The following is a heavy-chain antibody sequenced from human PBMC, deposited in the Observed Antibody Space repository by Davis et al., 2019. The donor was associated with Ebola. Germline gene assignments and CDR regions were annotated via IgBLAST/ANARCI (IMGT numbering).Heavy chain of an antibody. CDR1: GYNFTEYA. CDR3: ASSVGFYCSGGSCYGGWFDP. CDR2: INTNTGNP. J-gene: IGHJ5*02. V-gene: IGHV7-4-1*04. Sequence: ASVTVSCKASGYNFTEYAMNWVRQAPGQGLEWMGWINTNTGNPTYAQGFTGRFVFSLDTSVSMAYLQISSLKAEDTAVYYCASSVGFYCSGGSCYGGWFDPWGQGTLVTVSS. D-gene: IGHD2-15*01.